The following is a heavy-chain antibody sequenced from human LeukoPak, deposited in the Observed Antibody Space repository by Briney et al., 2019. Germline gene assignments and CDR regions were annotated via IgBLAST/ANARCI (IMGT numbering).Heavy chain of an antibody. V-gene: IGHV4-39*01. J-gene: IGHJ5*02. CDR1: GGSISSSNYY. D-gene: IGHD2-21*01. CDR2: IYYSGST. Sequence: SETLSLTCSVSGGSISSSNYYWGWIRQPPGKGLEWIGTIYYSGSTYYNPSLRTRVTISVDTSKKQFSLKLSSVTAADTAVYYCARGRAIPYNWFDPWGQGTLVTVSS. CDR3: ARGRAIPYNWFDP.